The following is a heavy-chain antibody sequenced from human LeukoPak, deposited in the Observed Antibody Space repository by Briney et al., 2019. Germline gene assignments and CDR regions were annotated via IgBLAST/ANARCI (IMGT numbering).Heavy chain of an antibody. CDR1: GGSFSGYY. V-gene: IGHV4-34*01. Sequence: SETLCLTCAVYGGSFSGYYWSWIRQPPGKGLEWIGEINHSGSTNYNPSLKSRVTISVDTSKNQFSLKLSSVTAADTAVYYCARSPYYYDSSGYYPFDYWGQGTLVTVSS. D-gene: IGHD3-22*01. CDR2: INHSGST. J-gene: IGHJ4*02. CDR3: ARSPYYYDSSGYYPFDY.